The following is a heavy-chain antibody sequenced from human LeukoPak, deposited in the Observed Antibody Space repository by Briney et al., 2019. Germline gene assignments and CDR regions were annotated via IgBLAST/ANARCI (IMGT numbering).Heavy chain of an antibody. CDR2: IYHSGST. D-gene: IGHD3-10*01. CDR3: ARLYYYGSRSGGWFDP. V-gene: IGHV4-4*02. Sequence: SETLSLTCAVSGASISNNNWWSWVRPPPGKGLEWIGEIYHSGSTNYNPSLESRVTISVDTSKNQFSLKLSSVTAADTAVYYCARLYYYGSRSGGWFDPWGQGTLVTVSS. CDR1: GASISNNNW. J-gene: IGHJ5*02.